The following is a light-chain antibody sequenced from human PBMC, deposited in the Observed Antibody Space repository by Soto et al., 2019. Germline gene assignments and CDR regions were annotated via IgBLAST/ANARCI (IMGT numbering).Light chain of an antibody. CDR3: QQYNSYWT. V-gene: IGKV2-28*01. CDR1: QSLLHSNGYNY. J-gene: IGKJ1*01. CDR2: LGS. Sequence: DIVMTQSPLSLPVTPGEPASISCRSSQSLLHSNGYNYLDWYLQKPGQSPQLLIXLGSNRASSLESGVPSRFSGSGSGTEFTPTISSLQPDDFATDYCQQYNSYWTFGQGTKGDIK.